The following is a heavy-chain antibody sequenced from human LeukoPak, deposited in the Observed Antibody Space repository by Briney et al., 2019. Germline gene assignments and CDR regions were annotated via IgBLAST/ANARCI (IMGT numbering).Heavy chain of an antibody. J-gene: IGHJ4*02. CDR2: INHSGST. Sequence: SETLSLTCAVYGGSFSGYYWSWIRQPPGKGLEWIGEINHSGSTNYNPSLKSRATMSVDTSRNQFSLKLSSVTATDTAVYYCARSGTAAGTPTVDYWGQGNLVTVSS. CDR1: GGSFSGYY. CDR3: ARSGTAAGTPTVDY. V-gene: IGHV4-34*01. D-gene: IGHD6-13*01.